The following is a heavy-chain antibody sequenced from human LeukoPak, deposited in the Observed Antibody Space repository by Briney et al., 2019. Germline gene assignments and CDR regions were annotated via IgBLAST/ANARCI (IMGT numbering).Heavy chain of an antibody. Sequence: GGSLRLSCAASEFFFSGYWMNWVRQAPGKGLEWVANIKQDGSEKQYVDSVRGRFTISRDNAKNSLYLQMNSLRVEDTAVYYCARDGFVGAADYWGQGTLVTVSS. D-gene: IGHD6-13*01. CDR1: EFFFSGYW. J-gene: IGHJ4*02. CDR2: IKQDGSEK. V-gene: IGHV3-7*01. CDR3: ARDGFVGAADY.